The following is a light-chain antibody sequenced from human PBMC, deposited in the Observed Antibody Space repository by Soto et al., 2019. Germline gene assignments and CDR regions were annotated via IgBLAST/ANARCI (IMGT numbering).Light chain of an antibody. CDR1: NSNIGSNN. CDR2: NRS. V-gene: IGLV1-44*01. J-gene: IGLJ3*02. CDR3: ASWNDTMNGWG. Sequence: QSVLTQPASASGTPGQRITISCSGSNSNIGSNNINWYQQFPGTAPRILIYNRSQRPSGVPNRFSASKSGTSASLAISGLRAEDEAEFFCASWNDTMNGWGLGGGPSLSVL.